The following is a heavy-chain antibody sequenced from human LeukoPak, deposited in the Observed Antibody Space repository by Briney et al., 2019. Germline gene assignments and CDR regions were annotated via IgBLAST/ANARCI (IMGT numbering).Heavy chain of an antibody. CDR2: ISGSGFTI. Sequence: GGSLRLSCAVSGFTLSNYSMNWVRQAPGKGLEWISYISGSGFTIHYADSVKGRFTISRDNAKNSLYLQMNSLRAEDTAVYYCASWAGTATGFSGPFDYWGQGTLVTVSS. J-gene: IGHJ4*02. CDR1: GFTLSNYS. D-gene: IGHD6-13*01. CDR3: ASWAGTATGFSGPFDY. V-gene: IGHV3-48*01.